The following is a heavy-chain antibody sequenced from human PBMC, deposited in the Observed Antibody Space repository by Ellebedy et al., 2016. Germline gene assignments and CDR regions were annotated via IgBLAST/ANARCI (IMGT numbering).Heavy chain of an antibody. CDR3: AKNLYCSSTSCHAYYSYYYGMDV. Sequence: GESLKISXAASGFTFSYYGMHWVRQAPGKGLEWVALISYDGSNKFHADSVKGRFTISRDNSKNTLYLQMNSLRTEDTAVYYCAKNLYCSSTSCHAYYSYYYGMDVWGLGTTVTVSS. J-gene: IGHJ6*02. V-gene: IGHV3-30*18. CDR2: ISYDGSNK. D-gene: IGHD2-2*01. CDR1: GFTFSYYG.